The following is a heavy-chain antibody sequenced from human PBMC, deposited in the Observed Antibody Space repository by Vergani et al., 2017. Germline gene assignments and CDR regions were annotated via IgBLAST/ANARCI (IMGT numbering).Heavy chain of an antibody. J-gene: IGHJ6*03. V-gene: IGHV4-59*01. Sequence: QVQLQESGPGLVKPSQTLSLTCTVSGGSITNNFWSWIRRPPGKGLECIGYIHHSGATNSKSSLRSRVSISIDTSKSSFSLRLSSVTTADTAVYYCARGTPRDSSSWYSRYYYYMDVWGKGTTVTVSS. CDR1: GGSITNNF. CDR2: IHHSGAT. CDR3: ARGTPRDSSSWYSRYYYYMDV. D-gene: IGHD6-13*01.